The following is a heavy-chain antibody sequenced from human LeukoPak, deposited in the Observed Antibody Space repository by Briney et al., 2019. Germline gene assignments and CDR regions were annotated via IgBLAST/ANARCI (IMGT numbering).Heavy chain of an antibody. CDR3: ARDRDYGGKGSYGMDV. Sequence: SETLSLTCTVSGGSISSSSYYWGWIRQPPGKGLEWIGSIYYSGSTYYNPSLKSRVTISVDTSKNQFSLKLSSVTAADTAVYYCARDRDYGGKGSYGMDVWGQGTTVTVSS. CDR1: GGSISSSSYY. V-gene: IGHV4-39*07. CDR2: IYYSGST. D-gene: IGHD4-23*01. J-gene: IGHJ6*02.